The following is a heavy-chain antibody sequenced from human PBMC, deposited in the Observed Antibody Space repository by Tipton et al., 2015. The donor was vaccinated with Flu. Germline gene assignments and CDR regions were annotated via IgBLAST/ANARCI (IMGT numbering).Heavy chain of an antibody. V-gene: IGHV4-39*07. CDR1: GGSISSSSYY. CDR2: IYYSGST. D-gene: IGHD6-13*01. CDR3: ARDILLGAAVYNWLDP. J-gene: IGHJ5*02. Sequence: TLSLTCTVSGGSISSSSYYWGWIRQPPGKGLEWIGNIYYSGSTYYNPSLKSRVTISVDTSKNQFSLKLSSVTAADTAVYYCARDILLGAAVYNWLDPWGQGTLVTVSS.